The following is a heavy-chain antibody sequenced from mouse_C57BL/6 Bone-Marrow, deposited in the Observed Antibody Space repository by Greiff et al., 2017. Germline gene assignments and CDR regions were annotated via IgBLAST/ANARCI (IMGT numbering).Heavy chain of an antibody. V-gene: IGHV1-26*01. CDR2: ISPNNGGT. CDR1: GYTFTDYY. CDR3: ARPKASLLSGFDY. J-gene: IGHJ2*01. Sequence: VQLQQSGPELVKPGASVKISCKASGYTFTDYYMNWVKQSHGKSLEWIGDISPNNGGTSYNQKFKGKATLTVDKSSSTAYMELLSLTSEDSAVXYCARPKASLLSGFDYWGQGTTLTVSS. D-gene: IGHD2-1*01.